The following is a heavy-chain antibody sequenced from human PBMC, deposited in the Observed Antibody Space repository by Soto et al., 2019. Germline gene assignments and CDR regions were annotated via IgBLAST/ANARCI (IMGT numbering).Heavy chain of an antibody. CDR3: ARDPRRWGLDL. Sequence: GGPLRLSCEASGFAFSTYDMHWVRQATGKGLEWVSAIGTAGDTHYPGSVKGRFTISRENAKNSLYLQMDSLRAGDTGVYYCARDPRRWGLDLWGCGTLVRVSS. CDR1: GFAFSTYD. CDR2: IGTAGDT. D-gene: IGHD7-27*01. V-gene: IGHV3-13*04. J-gene: IGHJ2*01.